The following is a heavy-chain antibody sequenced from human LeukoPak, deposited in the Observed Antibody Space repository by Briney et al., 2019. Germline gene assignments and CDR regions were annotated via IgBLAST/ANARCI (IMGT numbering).Heavy chain of an antibody. D-gene: IGHD2-15*01. J-gene: IGHJ3*01. Sequence: ASVKVSCKASGYTFTNYDINWLRQAPGQGLEWMGWINPNSGDTNYAQKFQGRVTMTRDTSINTAYMELSRLRSDDTAVYYCARALNPIVVVPSGGMDALDFWGQGTTVTVSS. CDR3: ARALNPIVVVPSGGMDALDF. CDR2: INPNSGDT. CDR1: GYTFTNYD. V-gene: IGHV1-2*02.